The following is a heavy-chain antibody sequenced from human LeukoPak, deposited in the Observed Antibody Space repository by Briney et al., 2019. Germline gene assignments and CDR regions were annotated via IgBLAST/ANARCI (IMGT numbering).Heavy chain of an antibody. D-gene: IGHD6-13*01. CDR3: ARALSKSSRAHFQH. CDR2: IYTSGST. Sequence: SETLSLTCTVSGGSISSYYWSWIRQPPGKGLEWIGYIYTSGSTNYNPSPKSRVTISVDTSKNQFSLKLSSVTAADTAVYYCARALSKSSRAHFQHWGQGTLVTVSS. J-gene: IGHJ1*01. V-gene: IGHV4-59*01. CDR1: GGSISSYY.